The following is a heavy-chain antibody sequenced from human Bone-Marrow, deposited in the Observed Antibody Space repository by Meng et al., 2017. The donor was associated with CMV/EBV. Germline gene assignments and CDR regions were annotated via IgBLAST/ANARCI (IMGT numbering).Heavy chain of an antibody. J-gene: IGHJ6*02. Sequence: GGSLRLSCEASSFSLSNYWMTWVRLAPGKGLEWVSYISSSGSTIYYADSVKGRFTISRDNAKNSLYLQMNSLRAEDTAVYYCARDNVVVVPPNYYYYGMDVWGQGTTVTVSS. CDR2: ISSSGSTI. CDR3: ARDNVVVVPPNYYYYGMDV. D-gene: IGHD2-2*01. V-gene: IGHV3-48*04. CDR1: SFSLSNYW.